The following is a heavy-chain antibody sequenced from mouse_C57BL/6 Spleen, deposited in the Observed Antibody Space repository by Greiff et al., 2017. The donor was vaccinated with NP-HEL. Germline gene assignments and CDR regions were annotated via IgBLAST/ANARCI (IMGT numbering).Heavy chain of an antibody. Sequence: VKVVESGAELVKPGASVKLSCKASGYTFTAYTIHWVKQRSGQGLEWIGWFYPGSGSIKYNEKFKDKATLTADKYSSTVYMELSRLTSEDSAVYFCARHEGGWLLSWFAYWGQGTLVTVSA. D-gene: IGHD2-3*01. V-gene: IGHV1-62-2*01. CDR3: ARHEGGWLLSWFAY. CDR1: GYTFTAYT. J-gene: IGHJ3*01. CDR2: FYPGSGSI.